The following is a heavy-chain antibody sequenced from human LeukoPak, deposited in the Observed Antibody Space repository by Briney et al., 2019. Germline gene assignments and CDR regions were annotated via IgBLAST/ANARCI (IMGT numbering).Heavy chain of an antibody. Sequence: SETLSLTCTVSGGSISSSSYYWGWIRQPPGKGLEWIGSIYYSGSTYYNPSLKSRVTISVDTSKNQFSLKLSSVTAADTAVYYCAREKPRGSYSNWFDPWGQGTLVTVSS. V-gene: IGHV4-39*02. CDR3: AREKPRGSYSNWFDP. CDR1: GGSISSSSYY. D-gene: IGHD1-26*01. CDR2: IYYSGST. J-gene: IGHJ5*02.